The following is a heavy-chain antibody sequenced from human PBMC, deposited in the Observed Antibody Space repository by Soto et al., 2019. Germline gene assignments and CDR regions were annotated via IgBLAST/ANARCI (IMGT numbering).Heavy chain of an antibody. Sequence: GASVKVSCKASGYAFTYYGISWVRQAPGQGLEWMGWVSGHNGDTNYAQKVQGRVTMTTDTTTSTAYMELRRLTSDDTAVYYCARSPDIIVVQGATGGVDVWGQGTTVTVSS. J-gene: IGHJ6*02. CDR2: VSGHNGDT. D-gene: IGHD2-2*01. CDR3: ARSPDIIVVQGATGGVDV. CDR1: GYAFTYYG. V-gene: IGHV1-18*04.